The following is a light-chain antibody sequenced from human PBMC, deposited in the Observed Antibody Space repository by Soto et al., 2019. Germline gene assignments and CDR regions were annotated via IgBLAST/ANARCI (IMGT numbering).Light chain of an antibody. CDR3: QQSYDSPTWT. CDR1: QSVSSNY. Sequence: EIVLTQSPGTLSLSPGERATLSCRASQSVSSNYLAWYQQKPGQAPRLLIYAASSRATGIPDRFSGSGSGTDFTLTISRLEPADFAVYYWQQSYDSPTWTFGQGTKVEI. J-gene: IGKJ1*01. CDR2: AAS. V-gene: IGKV3-20*01.